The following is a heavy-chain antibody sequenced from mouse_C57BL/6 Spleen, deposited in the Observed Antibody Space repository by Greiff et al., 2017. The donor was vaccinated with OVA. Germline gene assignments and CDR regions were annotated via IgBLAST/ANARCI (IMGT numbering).Heavy chain of an antibody. D-gene: IGHD1-1*01. CDR2: IHPNSGST. Sequence: QVQLQQPGAELVQPGASVKLSCTASGYTFTSYWMHWVKQRPGQGLEWIGMIHPNSGSTNYNEKFKSKATLTVDKSSSTAYMQLSSLTSEDSAFYYCARDAAITTVLAPFAYWGQGTLVTVSA. V-gene: IGHV1-64*01. CDR1: GYTFTSYW. CDR3: ARDAAITTVLAPFAY. J-gene: IGHJ3*01.